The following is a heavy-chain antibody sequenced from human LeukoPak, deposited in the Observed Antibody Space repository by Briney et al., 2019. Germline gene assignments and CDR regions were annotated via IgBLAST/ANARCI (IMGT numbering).Heavy chain of an antibody. Sequence: SVKVSCKASGGTFSSYTISWVRQAPGQGLEWMGRIIPILGIANYAQKFQGRVTITADKSTSTAYMELSSLRSEDTAVYYCASPVDIVATSAFDIWGQGTMVTVSS. CDR1: GGTFSSYT. D-gene: IGHD5-12*01. CDR2: IIPILGIA. V-gene: IGHV1-69*02. CDR3: ASPVDIVATSAFDI. J-gene: IGHJ3*02.